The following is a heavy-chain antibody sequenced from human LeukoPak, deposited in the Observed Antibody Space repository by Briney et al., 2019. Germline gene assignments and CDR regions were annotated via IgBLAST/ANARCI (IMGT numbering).Heavy chain of an antibody. CDR1: EFTFSSYS. Sequence: GGSLRLSCAASEFTFSSYSMNWVRQAPGKGLEWVSAISGSGGSTYYADSVKGRFTISRDNPKNTLYLQMNSLRAEDTAVYYCAKITKYYYDSSGYYGDYWGQGTLVTVSS. D-gene: IGHD3-22*01. J-gene: IGHJ4*02. CDR2: ISGSGGST. CDR3: AKITKYYYDSSGYYGDY. V-gene: IGHV3-23*01.